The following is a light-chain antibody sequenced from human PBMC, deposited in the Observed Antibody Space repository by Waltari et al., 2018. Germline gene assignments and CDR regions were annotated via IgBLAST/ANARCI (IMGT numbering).Light chain of an antibody. V-gene: IGKV3-15*01. CDR2: GAS. J-gene: IGKJ1*01. CDR3: QQYNNWST. CDR1: QSVSSN. Sequence: EIVMTQSPATLSVSPGERATLSCRASQSVSSNLAWYQQKPGQAPRLLIYGASTRATGIPARFSARGSGTAFTLTIRSLQSEDFSVYYCQQYNNWSTFGQGTKVEIK.